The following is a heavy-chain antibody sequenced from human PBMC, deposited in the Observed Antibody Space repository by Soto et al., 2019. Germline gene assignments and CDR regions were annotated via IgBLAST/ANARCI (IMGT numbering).Heavy chain of an antibody. D-gene: IGHD3-22*01. CDR3: ATPLLLALGPRGDAFDI. V-gene: IGHV1-69*06. CDR2: IIPIFGTA. Sequence: ASVKVSCKASGGTFSSYAISWVRQAPGQGLEWMGGIIPIFGTANYAQKFQGRVTITADKSTSTAYMELSSLRSEDTAVYYCATPLLLALGPRGDAFDIWGQGTMVTVSS. J-gene: IGHJ3*02. CDR1: GGTFSSYA.